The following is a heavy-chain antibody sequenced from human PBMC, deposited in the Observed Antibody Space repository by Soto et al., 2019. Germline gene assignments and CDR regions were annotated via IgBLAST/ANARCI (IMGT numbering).Heavy chain of an antibody. CDR3: AKDRAYSNYGDY. CDR2: ISGSGGST. J-gene: IGHJ4*02. CDR1: GFAFSSYA. Sequence: GGSLRLSCAASGFAFSSYAMSWVRQAPGKGLEWVSAISGSGGSTYYADSVKGRFTISRDNSKNTLYLQMNSLRAEDTAVYYCAKDRAYSNYGDYWGQGTLVTVSS. V-gene: IGHV3-23*01. D-gene: IGHD4-4*01.